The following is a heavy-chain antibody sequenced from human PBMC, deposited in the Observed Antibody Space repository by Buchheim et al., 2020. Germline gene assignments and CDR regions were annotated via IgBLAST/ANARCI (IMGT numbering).Heavy chain of an antibody. Sequence: QVQLVQSGAEVKKPGASVKVSCKASGYTFTSYYMHWVRQAPGQGLEWMGIINPSGGTTNYAQKFQGRVTMTRDTSTSTVYMELSSLRSEDTAVYYCARDAEWYSSSWCYCGMDVWGQGTT. J-gene: IGHJ6*02. D-gene: IGHD6-13*01. CDR1: GYTFTSYY. CDR2: INPSGGTT. CDR3: ARDAEWYSSSWCYCGMDV. V-gene: IGHV1-46*01.